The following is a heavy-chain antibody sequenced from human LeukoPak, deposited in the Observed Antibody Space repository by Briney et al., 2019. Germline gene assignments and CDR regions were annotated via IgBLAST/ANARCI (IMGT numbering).Heavy chain of an antibody. J-gene: IGHJ4*02. CDR2: IIPILGIA. Sequence: ASVKVSCKASGGTFSSYTISWVRQAPGQGLEWMGRIIPILGIANYAQKFQGRVTITANKSTSTAYMELSSLRSEDTAVYYCARDYYDSSGYLNWGQGTLVTVSS. D-gene: IGHD3-22*01. V-gene: IGHV1-69*04. CDR3: ARDYYDSSGYLN. CDR1: GGTFSSYT.